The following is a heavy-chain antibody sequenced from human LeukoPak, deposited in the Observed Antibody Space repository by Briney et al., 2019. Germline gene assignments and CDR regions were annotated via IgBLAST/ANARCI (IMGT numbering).Heavy chain of an antibody. V-gene: IGHV4-4*07. CDR3: AGFGAGSYY. Sequence: PSETLSLTCTVSGGSISSSYCSWIRQPAGKGLEWNGRVYTTGSTDSTDFNPSLKSRVTMSVDTSKNQFSLKLGSVTAADTAVYYGAGFGAGSYYWGQGTLVTVSS. D-gene: IGHD3-10*01. J-gene: IGHJ4*02. CDR1: GGSISSSY. CDR2: VYTTGSTDST.